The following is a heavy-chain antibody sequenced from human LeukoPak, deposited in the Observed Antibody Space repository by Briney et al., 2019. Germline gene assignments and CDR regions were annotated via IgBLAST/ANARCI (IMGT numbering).Heavy chain of an antibody. CDR1: GYSFTSYW. J-gene: IGHJ3*02. CDR2: IYPRDSDT. Sequence: GESLKISCKGSGYSFTSYWFAWVRQLPGKGLEWMGIIYPRDSDTRYSPSFQGQVTISADKSISPAYLQWSSLKASDTAMYYCARHPGGGAFDIWGQGTMVTVSS. D-gene: IGHD3-16*01. V-gene: IGHV5-51*01. CDR3: ARHPGGGAFDI.